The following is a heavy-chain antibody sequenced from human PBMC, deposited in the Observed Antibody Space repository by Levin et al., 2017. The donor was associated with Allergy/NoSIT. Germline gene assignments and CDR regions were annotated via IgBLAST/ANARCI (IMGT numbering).Heavy chain of an antibody. Sequence: SETLSLTCAVSGYSISSGYYWGWIRQPPGKGLEWIGSIYHSGSTYYNPSLKSRVTISVDTSKNQFSLKLSSVTAADTAVYYCARDDYSSGFHIDYWGQGTLVTVSS. CDR3: ARDDYSSGFHIDY. CDR2: IYHSGST. V-gene: IGHV4-38-2*02. J-gene: IGHJ4*02. D-gene: IGHD6-19*01. CDR1: GYSISSGYY.